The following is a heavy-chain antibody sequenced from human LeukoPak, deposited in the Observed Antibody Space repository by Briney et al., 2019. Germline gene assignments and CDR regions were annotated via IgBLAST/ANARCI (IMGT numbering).Heavy chain of an antibody. CDR2: IKQDGSEK. Sequence: GGSLRLSCAASGFTFSSYWMSWVRQAPGKGLEWVANIKQDGSEKYYVDSVKGRFTISRDNAKNSLYLQMNSLRAKDTAVYYCARDFGYYDFWSGYLLMDVWGKGTTVTVSS. V-gene: IGHV3-7*01. D-gene: IGHD3-3*01. J-gene: IGHJ6*03. CDR3: ARDFGYYDFWSGYLLMDV. CDR1: GFTFSSYW.